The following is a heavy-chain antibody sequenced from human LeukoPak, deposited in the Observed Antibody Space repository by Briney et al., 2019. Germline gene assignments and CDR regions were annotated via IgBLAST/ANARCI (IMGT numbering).Heavy chain of an antibody. CDR3: ARGGISIFGVVIYMDV. CDR2: INWNGGST. Sequence: GGSLRLSCAASGFTFDDYGMSWVRQAPGKGLEWVSGINWNGGSTGYADSVKGRFTISRDNAKNSLSLQMNSLRVEDTALYYCARGGISIFGVVIYMDVWGKGTTVTVSS. J-gene: IGHJ6*03. CDR1: GFTFDDYG. D-gene: IGHD3-3*01. V-gene: IGHV3-20*04.